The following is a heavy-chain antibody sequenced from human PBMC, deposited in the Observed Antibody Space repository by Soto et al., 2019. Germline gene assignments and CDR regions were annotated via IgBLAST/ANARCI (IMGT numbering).Heavy chain of an antibody. D-gene: IGHD6-19*01. CDR3: ARLPIAEIAVAGFEI. CDR1: GYSLTSYW. J-gene: IGHJ3*02. CDR2: IDPSDSYT. V-gene: IGHV5-10-1*01. Sequence: GESLKISCKGSGYSLTSYWISWVRQMPGKGLEWMGRIDPSDSYTNYSPSFQGHVTISADKSISTAYLQWSSLKASDTAMYYCARLPIAEIAVAGFEIWGQGTMVTVS.